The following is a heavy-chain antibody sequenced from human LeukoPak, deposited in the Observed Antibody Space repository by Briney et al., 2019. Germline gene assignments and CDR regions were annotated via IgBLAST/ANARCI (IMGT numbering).Heavy chain of an antibody. CDR2: ISSSSSYI. CDR1: GFTFSSYS. D-gene: IGHD1-20*01. CDR3: ARDDTGITGTTFYPLYYPSDY. Sequence: PGGSLRLSCAASGFTFSSYSMNWVRQAPGKGLEWVSSISSSSSYIYYADSVKGRFTISRDNAKNSLHLQMNSLRAEDTAVYYCARDDTGITGTTFYPLYYPSDYWGQGTLVTVSS. V-gene: IGHV3-21*01. J-gene: IGHJ4*02.